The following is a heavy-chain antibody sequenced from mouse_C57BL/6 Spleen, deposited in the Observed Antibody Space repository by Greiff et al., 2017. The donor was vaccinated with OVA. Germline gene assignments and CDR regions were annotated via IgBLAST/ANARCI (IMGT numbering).Heavy chain of an antibody. CDR3: ARSRVSWFAY. CDR1: GYSFTGYY. J-gene: IGHJ3*01. V-gene: IGHV1-42*01. CDR2: INPSTGGT. Sequence: VQLKQSGPELVKPGASVKISCKASGYSFTGYYMNWVKQSPEKSLEWIGEINPSTGGTTYNQKFKAKATLTVDKSSSTAYMQLKSLTSEDSAVYYCARSRVSWFAYWGQGTLVTVSA.